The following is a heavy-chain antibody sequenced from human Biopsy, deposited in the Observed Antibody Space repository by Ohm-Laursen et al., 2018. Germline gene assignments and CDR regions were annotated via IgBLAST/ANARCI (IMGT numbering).Heavy chain of an antibody. J-gene: IGHJ5*02. Sequence: GSLRLSCTASGFTFHTYAMNWVRQAPGEGLEWVSSITGSGGSTYYPDSVKGRFTISRDNSKNSLYLQMNSLRAEDTAVYYCAKGYGPDNWFDPWGQGTLVTVSS. V-gene: IGHV3-23*01. CDR2: ITGSGGST. D-gene: IGHD3-16*01. CDR3: AKGYGPDNWFDP. CDR1: GFTFHTYA.